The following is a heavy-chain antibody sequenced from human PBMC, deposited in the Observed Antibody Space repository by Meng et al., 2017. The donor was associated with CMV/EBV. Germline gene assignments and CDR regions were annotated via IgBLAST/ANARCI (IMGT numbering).Heavy chain of an antibody. CDR3: ARDSSGWYPHFDY. CDR1: GGSSSSYY. V-gene: IGHV4-4*07. J-gene: IGHJ4*02. CDR2: IYTSGST. D-gene: IGHD6-19*01. Sequence: QLPESGPGLAKPSETLSRTCTVSGGSSSSYYWSWSRQPAGKGLEWIGRIYTSGSTNYNPSLKSRVTMSVDTSKNQFSLKLSSVTAADTAVYYCARDSSGWYPHFDYWGQGTLVTVSS.